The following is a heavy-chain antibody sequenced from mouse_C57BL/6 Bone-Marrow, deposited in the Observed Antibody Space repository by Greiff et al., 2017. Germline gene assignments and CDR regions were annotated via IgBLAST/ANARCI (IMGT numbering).Heavy chain of an antibody. Sequence: DVHLVESGGGLVKPGGSLKLSCAASGFTFSSYAMSWVRQTPEKRLEWVATISDGGSYTYYPDNVKGRFTISRDNAKNNLYLQMSHLKSEDTAMYYCARESPAQASAMDYWGQGTSVTVSS. CDR3: ARESPAQASAMDY. CDR1: GFTFSSYA. J-gene: IGHJ4*01. V-gene: IGHV5-4*01. CDR2: ISDGGSYT. D-gene: IGHD3-2*02.